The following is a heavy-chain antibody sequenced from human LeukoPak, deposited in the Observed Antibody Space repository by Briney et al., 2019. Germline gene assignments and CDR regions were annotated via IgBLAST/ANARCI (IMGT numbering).Heavy chain of an antibody. CDR2: INHSGST. D-gene: IGHD5-24*01. J-gene: IGHJ4*02. CDR3: ARGQRDGYNPYYFDY. Sequence: SETLSLTCAVYGGSFSGYYWSWIRQPPGKGLEWIGEINHSGSTNYNPSLKSRVTISVDTSKNQFSLKLSSVTAADTAVYYCARGQRDGYNPYYFDYWGQGTLVTVPS. CDR1: GGSFSGYY. V-gene: IGHV4-34*01.